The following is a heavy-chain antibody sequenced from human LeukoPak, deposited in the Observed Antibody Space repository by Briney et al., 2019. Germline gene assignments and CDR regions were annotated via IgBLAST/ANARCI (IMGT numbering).Heavy chain of an antibody. J-gene: IGHJ3*02. Sequence: PGGSLRLSCSASGFSFRNYDMHWVRQPTGKGQEWVSAVGTGGDTYYAGSVKGRFTVVRENAKNTLYLQMNSLRAGDTAMYYCARRSAAAGIDAFDIWGQGTMVTVSS. CDR3: ARRSAAAGIDAFDI. CDR2: VGTGGDT. D-gene: IGHD6-13*01. V-gene: IGHV3-13*01. CDR1: GFSFRNYD.